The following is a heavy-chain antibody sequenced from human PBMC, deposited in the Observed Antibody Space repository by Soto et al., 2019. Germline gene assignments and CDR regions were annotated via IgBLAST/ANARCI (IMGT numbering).Heavy chain of an antibody. CDR1: GGTFSSYA. CDR2: IVPIVGTT. J-gene: IGHJ4*02. V-gene: IGHV1-69*13. CDR3: VSDVAATGEPDH. Sequence: ASVKVSCKTSGGTFSSYAISWVRQAPGQGLEWMGGIVPIVGTTTYAQKFQGRVTITADEATSTAYMQLSRLRSDDTAVYYCVSDVAATGEPDHCGQGAVLT. D-gene: IGHD2-15*01.